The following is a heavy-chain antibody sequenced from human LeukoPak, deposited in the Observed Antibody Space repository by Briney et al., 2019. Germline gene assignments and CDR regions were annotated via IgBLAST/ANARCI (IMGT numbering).Heavy chain of an antibody. CDR2: ISSSSSTI. CDR3: ARGGPFYGDYEGSDY. Sequence: PGGSLRLSCAASGFTFSSYSMNWVRQAPGKGLKWVSYISSSSSTIYYADSVKGRFTISRDNAKNSLYLQMNSLRDEDTAVYYCARGGPFYGDYEGSDYWGQGTLVTVSS. CDR1: GFTFSSYS. J-gene: IGHJ4*02. D-gene: IGHD4-17*01. V-gene: IGHV3-48*02.